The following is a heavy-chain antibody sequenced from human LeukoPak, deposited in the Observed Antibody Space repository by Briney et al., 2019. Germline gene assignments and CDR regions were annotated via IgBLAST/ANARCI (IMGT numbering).Heavy chain of an antibody. J-gene: IGHJ4*02. CDR2: ISSSGSTI. V-gene: IGHV3-48*03. D-gene: IGHD4-17*01. CDR3: ASLDYGDSKDDY. CDR1: GFTFSSYE. Sequence: GGSLRLSCAASGFTFSSYEMNWVRQAPGKGLEWVSYISSSGSTIYYADSVKGRFTISRDNPKNSLYLQMNSLRAEDTAVYYCASLDYGDSKDDYWGQGTLVTVSS.